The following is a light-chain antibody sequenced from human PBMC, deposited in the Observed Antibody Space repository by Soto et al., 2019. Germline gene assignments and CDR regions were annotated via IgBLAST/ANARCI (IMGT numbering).Light chain of an antibody. Sequence: QSVLTQPPSVSGAPGQRVTISCTGSSSNIGAGYDVHWYQQLPGTAPKLLISGNSNRPSGVPDRFSGSKSGTSASLAITGLQAEDEADYYCQSYDSSLSGSVFGGGTTLTVL. CDR2: GNS. V-gene: IGLV1-40*01. CDR3: QSYDSSLSGSV. CDR1: SSNIGAGYD. J-gene: IGLJ3*02.